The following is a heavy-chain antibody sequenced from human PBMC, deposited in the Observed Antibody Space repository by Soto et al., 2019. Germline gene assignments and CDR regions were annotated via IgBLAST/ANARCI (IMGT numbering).Heavy chain of an antibody. D-gene: IGHD3-16*01. CDR1: GFTFSNYE. J-gene: IGHJ4*02. CDR2: IHQSGSLT. V-gene: IGHV3-48*03. CDR3: ARDVPGNSANWGYYFDF. Sequence: EVQLVESGGALVQPGGSLRLSCEASGFTFSNYEMIWVRRTPGKGLEWISYIHQSGSLTYYADSVKGRFTISRDNAKNFLFLQMNSLRDEDTGVYYCARDVPGNSANWGYYFDFWGQGIMATVSA.